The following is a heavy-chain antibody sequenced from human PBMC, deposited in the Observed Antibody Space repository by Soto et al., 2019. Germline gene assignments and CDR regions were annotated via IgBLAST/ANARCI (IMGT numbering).Heavy chain of an antibody. CDR1: GGSISSSSYY. V-gene: IGHV4-39*01. D-gene: IGHD2-2*01. CDR2: IYYSVST. CDR3: ARHIRQYQLLNWFDP. J-gene: IGHJ5*02. Sequence: SGTLYLTCTVAGGSISSSSYYWGWIRQPPGKGLEWIGSIYYSVSTYYNPSLKSRVTISVDTSKNQFSLKLSSVTAADTAVYYCARHIRQYQLLNWFDPWGQGTLVTGSS.